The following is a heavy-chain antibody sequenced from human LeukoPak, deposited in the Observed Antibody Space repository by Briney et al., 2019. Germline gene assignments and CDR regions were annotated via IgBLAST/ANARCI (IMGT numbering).Heavy chain of an antibody. Sequence: RASVKVSCKASGGTFSSYAISWVRQAPGQGLEWMGGIIPIFGTANYAQKFQGRVTITADKSTGTAYMELSSLRSEDTAVYYCARADSAIAGDAFDIWGKGTTVTISS. J-gene: IGHJ3*02. CDR2: IIPIFGTA. CDR1: GGTFSSYA. D-gene: IGHD6-13*01. V-gene: IGHV1-69*06. CDR3: ARADSAIAGDAFDI.